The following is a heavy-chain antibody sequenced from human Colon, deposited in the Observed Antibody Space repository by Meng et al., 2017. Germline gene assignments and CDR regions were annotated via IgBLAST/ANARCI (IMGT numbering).Heavy chain of an antibody. D-gene: IGHD5-12*01. J-gene: IGHJ4*02. CDR1: GYSFTAYY. CDR2: INPDSGGT. Sequence: GQSVQSGEEVKKPGALVKVSCKACGYSFTAYYIHWVRQAPGQGLEWMGWINPDSGGTKYTQNFQGRVTMTRDTSISTAYMDLSRLRSDDTAIYYCARVSYSGYDPDYWGQGTLVTVSS. CDR3: ARVSYSGYDPDY. V-gene: IGHV1-2*02.